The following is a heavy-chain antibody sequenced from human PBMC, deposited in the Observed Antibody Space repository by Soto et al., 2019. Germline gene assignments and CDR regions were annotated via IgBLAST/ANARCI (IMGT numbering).Heavy chain of an antibody. J-gene: IGHJ4*02. CDR3: ARDGGRNSGGIDY. Sequence: QVQLVQSGAEVKKPGSSVKVSCKASGGTFSSYSINWVRQAPGQGLEWMGEIIPIFGTSNYAQKFQGRVTITADESTSTAYMELSSPRSEDTAVYYCARDGGRNSGGIDYWGQGTLVTVSS. D-gene: IGHD1-26*01. CDR2: IIPIFGTS. V-gene: IGHV1-69*01. CDR1: GGTFSSYS.